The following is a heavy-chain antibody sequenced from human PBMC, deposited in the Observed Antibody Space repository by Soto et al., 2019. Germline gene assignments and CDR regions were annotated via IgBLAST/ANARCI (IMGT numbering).Heavy chain of an antibody. CDR3: ERRSSERHYYGMDV. J-gene: IGHJ6*02. D-gene: IGHD1-1*01. CDR1: GGAISSSSYY. CDR2: IYYIGST. V-gene: IGHV4-39*01. Sequence: PSETLSLTCSVSGGAISSSSYYLGWIRQPPGKGLEWIGSIYYIGSTYYNPSLKSRVTISVDTSKNQFSLKLSSVTAADTAVYYCERRSSERHYYGMDVWGQGTTVTVSS.